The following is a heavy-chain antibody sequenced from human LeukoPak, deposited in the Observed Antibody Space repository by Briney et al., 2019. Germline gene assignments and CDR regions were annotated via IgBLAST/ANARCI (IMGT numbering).Heavy chain of an antibody. CDR1: GVPITTYY. Sequence: SETLSLTCTVSGVPITTYYWNWMRQSPGKGLEWIAFLSNSGSTNYNPSLKSRVTISLDTSQNQFSLKLTSVTAADTAVYYCANKQQLTDAFDIWGQGTMVTVSS. V-gene: IGHV4-59*08. CDR2: LSNSGST. CDR3: ANKQQLTDAFDI. D-gene: IGHD6-13*01. J-gene: IGHJ3*02.